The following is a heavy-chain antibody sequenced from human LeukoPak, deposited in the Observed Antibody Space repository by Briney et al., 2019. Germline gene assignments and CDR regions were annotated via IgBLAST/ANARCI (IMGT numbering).Heavy chain of an antibody. CDR2: ISSSSSTI. Sequence: GSLRLSCAVSGFTFSSYSMNWVRRAPGKGLEWVSYISSSSSTIYYADSVKGRFTISRDNAKNSLYLQMNSLRAEDTAVYYCAKDLTMARDYWGQGTLVTVSS. V-gene: IGHV3-48*04. CDR1: GFTFSSYS. J-gene: IGHJ4*02. D-gene: IGHD3-3*01. CDR3: AKDLTMARDY.